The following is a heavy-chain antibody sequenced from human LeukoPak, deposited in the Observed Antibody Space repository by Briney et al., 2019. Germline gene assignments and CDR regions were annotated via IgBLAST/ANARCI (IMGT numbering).Heavy chain of an antibody. D-gene: IGHD1-1*01. CDR2: IYSGGST. CDR1: GFTVSSNH. J-gene: IGHJ4*02. V-gene: IGHV3-53*01. Sequence: GGSLRLSCAASGFTVSSNHMSWVRQAPGKGPEWVSVIYSGGSTDHADSVKGRFTISRDNSKNTLYLQMNSLRAEDTAVYHCARGPAGYNWGQGTLVTVSS. CDR3: ARGPAGYN.